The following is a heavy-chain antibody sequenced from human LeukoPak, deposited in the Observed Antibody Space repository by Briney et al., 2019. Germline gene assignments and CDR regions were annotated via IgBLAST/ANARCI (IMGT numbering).Heavy chain of an antibody. J-gene: IGHJ4*02. D-gene: IGHD6-25*01. CDR2: IYYNGST. CDR1: GGSISSRSYY. CDR3: ARDSALTFDY. V-gene: IGHV4-39*07. Sequence: SETLSLTCTVSGGSISSRSYYWGWIRQPPGEGLEWIGSIYYNGSTYYNPSLKSRVTISVDTSKNQFSLKLSSVTAADTAVYYCARDSALTFDYWGQGTLVTVSS.